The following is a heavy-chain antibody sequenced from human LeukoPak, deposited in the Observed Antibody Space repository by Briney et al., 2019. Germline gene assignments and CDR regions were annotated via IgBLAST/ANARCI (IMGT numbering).Heavy chain of an antibody. Sequence: PSETLSLTCAVYGGSFSGYYWSWIRQPPGKGLEWIGYIYYSGSTNYNPSLKSRVTISVDTSKNQFSLKLSSVTAADTAVYHCARAAGGDDAFDIWGQGTMVTVSS. V-gene: IGHV4-59*01. CDR2: IYYSGST. CDR1: GGSFSGYY. CDR3: ARAAGGDDAFDI. J-gene: IGHJ3*02.